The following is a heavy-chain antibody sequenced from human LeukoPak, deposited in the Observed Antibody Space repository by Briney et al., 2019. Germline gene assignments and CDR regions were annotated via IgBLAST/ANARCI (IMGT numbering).Heavy chain of an antibody. D-gene: IGHD3-10*01. CDR2: INPNSGGT. J-gene: IGHJ4*02. V-gene: IGHV1-2*02. Sequence: ASVKVSCKASGYTFTGYYMHWVRQAPGQGLEWMGWINPNSGGTNYAQKFQGRGTMTRDTSISTAYMELSRLRSDDTAVYYCARLVTMVRGIGDDYWGQGTLVTVSS. CDR3: ARLVTMVRGIGDDY. CDR1: GYTFTGYY.